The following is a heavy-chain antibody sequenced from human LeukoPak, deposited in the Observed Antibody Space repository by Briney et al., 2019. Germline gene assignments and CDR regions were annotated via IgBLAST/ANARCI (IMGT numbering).Heavy chain of an antibody. CDR3: ANDGGGTYHFDY. Sequence: PGGSLRLSCAASGFTFSSYGMHWVRQAPGKGLEWVAFIRYDGSNKYYADSVKGRFTISRDNSKNTLYLQMNSLRAEDTAVYYCANDGGGTYHFDYWGQGTLVTVSS. V-gene: IGHV3-30*02. CDR2: IRYDGSNK. J-gene: IGHJ4*02. CDR1: GFTFSSYG. D-gene: IGHD1-26*01.